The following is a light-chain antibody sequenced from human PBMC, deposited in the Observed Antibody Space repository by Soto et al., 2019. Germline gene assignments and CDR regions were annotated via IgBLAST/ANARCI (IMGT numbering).Light chain of an antibody. Sequence: QSVLTQPPSVSGSPGQSVAISCTGTSSDVGSYNRVSWYQQPPGTAPKVMIYEVSNRPSGVPDRFSGSKSGNTASLTISGLQAEDEADYFCSSYTSSNTYVFGTGTKVTVL. CDR1: SSDVGSYNR. CDR2: EVS. V-gene: IGLV2-18*02. CDR3: SSYTSSNTYV. J-gene: IGLJ1*01.